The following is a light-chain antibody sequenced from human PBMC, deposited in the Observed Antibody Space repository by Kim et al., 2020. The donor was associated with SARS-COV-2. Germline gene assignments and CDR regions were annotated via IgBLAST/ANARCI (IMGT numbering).Light chain of an antibody. V-gene: IGKV1-27*01. CDR3: QKYNSAPFA. CDR2: AAG. Sequence: DIQMTQSPSSLSASVADRVTITCRASQGIRNYLAWYQQKPGTVPKLLIYAAGTLQSGVPSRFSGSGSGTDFTLTISSLQPEGVATYYCQKYNSAPFAFGPGTKVDIK. CDR1: QGIRNY. J-gene: IGKJ3*01.